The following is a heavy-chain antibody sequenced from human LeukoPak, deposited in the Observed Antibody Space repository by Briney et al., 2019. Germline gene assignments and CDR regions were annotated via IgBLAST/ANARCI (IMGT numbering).Heavy chain of an antibody. V-gene: IGHV3-11*04. D-gene: IGHD2-21*01. Sequence: GGSLRLSCAASGFTLSDYYMSWIRQAPGKGLEWVSYISDGGDTIYYADSVKGRFTISRDDAKNSLYLQMNSLRAEDTAVYYCVRDYDVIGETNWGQGTLVTVSS. CDR1: GFTLSDYY. CDR3: VRDYDVIGETN. CDR2: ISDGGDTI. J-gene: IGHJ4*02.